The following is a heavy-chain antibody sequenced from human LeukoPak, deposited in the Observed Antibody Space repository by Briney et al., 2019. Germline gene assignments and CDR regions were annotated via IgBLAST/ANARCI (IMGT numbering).Heavy chain of an antibody. J-gene: IGHJ3*02. CDR3: ARFPTNNAFDI. Sequence: SQTLSLTCTVSGGSISNGDYYWSWIRQPPGKGLEWIGYIYYSGSTYYNPSLKSRVTISVDTSKNQFSLKLSSVTAADTAVYYCARFPTNNAFDIWGQGTMVTVSS. V-gene: IGHV4-30-4*01. CDR2: IYYSGST. CDR1: GGSISNGDYY.